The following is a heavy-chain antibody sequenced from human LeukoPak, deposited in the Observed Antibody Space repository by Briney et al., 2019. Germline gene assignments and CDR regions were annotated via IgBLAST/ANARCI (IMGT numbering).Heavy chain of an antibody. D-gene: IGHD1-14*01. CDR2: ISSSGSTI. J-gene: IGHJ4*02. Sequence: GGSLRLSCAASGFTFSDHYMSWIRQAPGKGLEWVSYISSSGSTIYYADSVKGRFTISRDNAKNSLYLQMYSLRAEDTAVYYCARDLTPKNFDYWARGTLVTVSS. CDR1: GFTFSDHY. V-gene: IGHV3-11*01. CDR3: ARDLTPKNFDY.